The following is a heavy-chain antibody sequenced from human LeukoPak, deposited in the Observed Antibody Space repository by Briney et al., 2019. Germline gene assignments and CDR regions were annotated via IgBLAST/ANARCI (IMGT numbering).Heavy chain of an antibody. CDR2: IYHGGST. V-gene: IGHV4-38-2*02. D-gene: IGHD1-26*01. CDR1: GYSISSGYY. Sequence: PSETLSLTCAVSGYSISSGYYWGWIRQPPGKGLEWIGSIYHGGSTYYNPSLKSRVTISVDTSKNQFSLKLSSVTAADTAVYYCARDGWDYDAFDIWGQGTMVTVSS. J-gene: IGHJ3*02. CDR3: ARDGWDYDAFDI.